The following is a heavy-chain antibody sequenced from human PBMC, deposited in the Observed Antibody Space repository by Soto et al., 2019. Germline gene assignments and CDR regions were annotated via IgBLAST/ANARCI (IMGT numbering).Heavy chain of an antibody. V-gene: IGHV5-51*01. Sequence: GESLKISCKGSGYSFTSYWIGWVRQMPGKGLEWMGIIYPGDSDTRYSPSFQGQVTISADKSISTAYLQWSSLKASDTAMYYCSSLGIAAGYIDAFDIWGQGTMVTVSS. CDR1: GYSFTSYW. CDR3: SSLGIAAGYIDAFDI. D-gene: IGHD6-13*01. CDR2: IYPGDSDT. J-gene: IGHJ3*02.